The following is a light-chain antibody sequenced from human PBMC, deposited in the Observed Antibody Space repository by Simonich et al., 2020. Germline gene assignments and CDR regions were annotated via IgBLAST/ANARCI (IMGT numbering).Light chain of an antibody. Sequence: SYELTQPPSVSVSPGQTARITCSGVALPKKYAYWYQQKSGQAPVLVIYEDSKRPSGIPERFSGSSSGTMATLNISGAQVEDEADYYCYSTDSSGNHRVFGGGTKLTVL. CDR1: ALPKKY. J-gene: IGLJ3*02. V-gene: IGLV3-10*01. CDR3: YSTDSSGNHRV. CDR2: EDS.